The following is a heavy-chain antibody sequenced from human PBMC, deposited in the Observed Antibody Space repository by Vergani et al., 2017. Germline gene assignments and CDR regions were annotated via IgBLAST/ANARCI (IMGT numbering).Heavy chain of an antibody. Sequence: EVQLVESGGGLVKPGGSLRLSCAASGFIFSTYAMSWVRQAPGKGLEWVGRIKSKIYGGTTDYAAPVKGRFTISRDDSKNTLFLQMNSLKTEDTAVYYCTXEGTLLGHHAFDIWGQGTMVTVSS. D-gene: IGHD1/OR15-1a*01. CDR2: IKSKIYGGTT. V-gene: IGHV3-15*01. CDR3: TXEGTLLGHHAFDI. CDR1: GFIFSTYA. J-gene: IGHJ3*02.